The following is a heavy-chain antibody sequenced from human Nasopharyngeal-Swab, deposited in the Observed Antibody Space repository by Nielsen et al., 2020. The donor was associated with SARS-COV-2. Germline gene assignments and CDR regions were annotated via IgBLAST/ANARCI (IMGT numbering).Heavy chain of an antibody. CDR2: IYHSGNT. Sequence: LRLSCAVSGGSISSGFYSWSWIRQPPGKGLEWIGYIYHSGNTYYNPSLKSRVTMSVDRSKNQFSLRLSSVTAADTAVYYCARKYCNGDCYFDYWGQGTLVTVSS. V-gene: IGHV4-30-2*01. J-gene: IGHJ4*02. CDR1: GGSISSGFYS. CDR3: ARKYCNGDCYFDY. D-gene: IGHD2-21*02.